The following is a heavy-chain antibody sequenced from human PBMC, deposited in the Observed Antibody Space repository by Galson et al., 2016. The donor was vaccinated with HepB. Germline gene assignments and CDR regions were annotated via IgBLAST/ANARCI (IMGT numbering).Heavy chain of an antibody. Sequence: SLRLSCAASGFTFSSYALHWVRQAPGKGLEWVAVIWYDGSNKYYADSVKGQFTISRDNSKNTLYLQMNSLRAEDTAVYYCARQEGHNWNLRSGGFDYWGQGTLVTVSS. J-gene: IGHJ4*02. CDR2: IWYDGSNK. V-gene: IGHV3-33*01. CDR3: ARQEGHNWNLRSGGFDY. CDR1: GFTFSSYA. D-gene: IGHD1-20*01.